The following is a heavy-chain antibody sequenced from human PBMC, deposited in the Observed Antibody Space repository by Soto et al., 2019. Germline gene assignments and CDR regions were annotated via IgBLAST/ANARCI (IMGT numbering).Heavy chain of an antibody. V-gene: IGHV3-23*01. J-gene: IGHJ4*02. CDR2: ITGSGGTI. CDR3: AKDAVPGDGLWLVAD. CDR1: GFSFSKYA. D-gene: IGHD2-21*02. Sequence: QPGGSLRLSCAASGFSFSKYAMIWVRQAPGKGQEWVSGITGSGGTIEYAASVKGRFTISRDNSKNTVDLQMNSLRAEDTAMYYCAKDAVPGDGLWLVADWGQGTLVTVSS.